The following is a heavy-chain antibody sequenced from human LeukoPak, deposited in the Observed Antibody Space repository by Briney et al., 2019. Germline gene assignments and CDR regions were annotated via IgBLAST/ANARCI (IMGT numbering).Heavy chain of an antibody. Sequence: ASVKVSCKASGYTFTSYGISWVRQAPGQRLEWMGWINAGNGNTKYSQKFQGRVTITRDTSASTAYMELSSLRSEDTAVYYCARDKYGDPNFDYWGQGTLVTVSS. CDR3: ARDKYGDPNFDY. V-gene: IGHV1-3*01. CDR1: GYTFTSYG. D-gene: IGHD4-17*01. CDR2: INAGNGNT. J-gene: IGHJ4*02.